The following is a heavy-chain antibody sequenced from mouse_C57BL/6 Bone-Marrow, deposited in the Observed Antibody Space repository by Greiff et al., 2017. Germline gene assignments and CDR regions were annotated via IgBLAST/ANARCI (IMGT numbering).Heavy chain of an antibody. CDR2: IYPRSGNT. Sequence: QVQLQQSGAELARPGASVKLSCKASGYTFTSYGISWVKQRTGQGLEWIGEIYPRSGNTYYNEKFKGKATLTADKSSSTAYMELRSLTSEDSAGYFCARYGDCWYFDVWGTGATVTGSS. CDR1: GYTFTSYG. J-gene: IGHJ1*03. CDR3: ARYGDCWYFDV. V-gene: IGHV1-81*01. D-gene: IGHD2-13*01.